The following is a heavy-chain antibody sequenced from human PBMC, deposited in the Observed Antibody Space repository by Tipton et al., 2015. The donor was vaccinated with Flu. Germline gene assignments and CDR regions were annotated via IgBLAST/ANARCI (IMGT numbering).Heavy chain of an antibody. CDR1: GFTFSSYG. Sequence: SLRLSCAASGFTFSSYGMHWVRQAPGKGLEWVAVIWYDGSNKYYADSVKGRFTISRDNSKNTLYLQMNSLRAEDTAVYYCARPGDLGYYSGMDVWGQGTTVPVSS. CDR2: IWYDGSNK. V-gene: IGHV3-33*01. CDR3: ARPGDLGYYSGMDV. J-gene: IGHJ6*02. D-gene: IGHD7-27*01.